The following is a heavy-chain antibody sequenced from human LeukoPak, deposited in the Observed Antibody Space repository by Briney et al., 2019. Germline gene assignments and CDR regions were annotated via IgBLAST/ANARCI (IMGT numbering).Heavy chain of an antibody. J-gene: IGHJ4*02. CDR2: ISWNSGSI. V-gene: IGHV3-9*01. CDR1: GFTFDDYA. D-gene: IGHD4-4*01. CDR3: ARDNSIGLLDY. Sequence: GRSLRLSCAASGFTFDDYAMHWVRQAPGKGLEWVSGISWNSGSIGYADSVKGRFTISRDNAKNSLHLQMNSLRTEDTALYYCARDNSIGLLDYWGQGTLVTVSS.